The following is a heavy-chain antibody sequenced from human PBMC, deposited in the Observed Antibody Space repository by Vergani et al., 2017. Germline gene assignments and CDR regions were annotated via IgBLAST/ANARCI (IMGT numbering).Heavy chain of an antibody. CDR3: AKDGEYIVVVPAATQDYYYYYMDV. V-gene: IGHV3-30*18. CDR2: ISYDGSNK. J-gene: IGHJ6*03. D-gene: IGHD2-2*01. Sequence: QVQLVESGGGVVQPGRSLRLSCAASGFTFSSYGMHWVRQAPGKGLEWVAVISYDGSNKYYADSVKGRFTISRDNSKNTLYLQMNSLRAEDTAVYYCAKDGEYIVVVPAATQDYYYYYMDVWGKGTTVTVSS. CDR1: GFTFSSYG.